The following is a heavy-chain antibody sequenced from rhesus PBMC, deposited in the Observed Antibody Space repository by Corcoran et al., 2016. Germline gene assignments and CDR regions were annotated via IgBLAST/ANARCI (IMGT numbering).Heavy chain of an antibody. J-gene: IGHJ4*01. CDR2: TNDRLKEYK. D-gene: IGHD6S26*01. CDR3: ARAGVSAAGLDY. V-gene: IGHV6-1*01. CDR1: GDSVSSNRAA. Sequence: QVQLQESGPGLVKPSQTLSLTCAIAGDSVSSNRAAWNWIRQSPSRGLEWRGKTNDRLKEYKYYEQSVQKLITINPDTSKNQFSLQLNSVTPEDMAVYYCARAGVSAAGLDYWGQGVLVTVSS.